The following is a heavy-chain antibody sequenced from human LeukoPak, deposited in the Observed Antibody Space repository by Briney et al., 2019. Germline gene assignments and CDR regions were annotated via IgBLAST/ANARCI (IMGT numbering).Heavy chain of an antibody. J-gene: IGHJ4*02. D-gene: IGHD3-3*01. V-gene: IGHV3-7*03. CDR3: ARDQYDTWSRRGNFDS. CDR1: GFMFSNYW. Sequence: PGGSLRLSCVGSGFMFSNYWMSWVRQAPGKGLEWVANIKLDGSEKNYVDSVKGRFTISRDNTKNSLYLQMNSLRAEDTAVFYCARDQYDTWSRRGNFDSWGQGTLVIVSS. CDR2: IKLDGSEK.